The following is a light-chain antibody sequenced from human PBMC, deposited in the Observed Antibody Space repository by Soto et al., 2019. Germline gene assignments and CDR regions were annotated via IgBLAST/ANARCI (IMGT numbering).Light chain of an antibody. Sequence: EIVVTQSSATLSVSPGERAPLSCRASQSIGSSYLAWYQQKPGQAPRLLIYGASSRATGIPDRFSGGGSGTDFSLTISRLDPEDFAVYYCQQYSSSPITFGQGTRLEI. V-gene: IGKV3-20*01. J-gene: IGKJ5*01. CDR3: QQYSSSPIT. CDR2: GAS. CDR1: QSIGSSY.